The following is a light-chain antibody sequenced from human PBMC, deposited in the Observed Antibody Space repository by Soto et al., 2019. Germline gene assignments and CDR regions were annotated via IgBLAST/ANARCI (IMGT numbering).Light chain of an antibody. J-gene: IGLJ2*01. CDR3: GTWDTSLGLSAGRAV. V-gene: IGLV1-51*01. Sequence: QSVMTQPPSVSAAPGQRVTISCSGSSSNIGGNSVSWYQQLPGTAPKLLIYDDDKRPSGIPDRFSGSKSGTSATLGITGFQTGDEADYYCGTWDTSLGLSAGRAVFGGGTKVTVL. CDR2: DDD. CDR1: SSNIGGNS.